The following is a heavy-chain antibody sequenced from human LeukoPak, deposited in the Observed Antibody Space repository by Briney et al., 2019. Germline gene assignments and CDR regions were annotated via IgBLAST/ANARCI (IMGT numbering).Heavy chain of an antibody. J-gene: IGHJ6*02. CDR2: ISYDGSNK. CDR3: ARVEDGYNYDYYYGMDV. CDR1: GFTFSSYA. D-gene: IGHD5-24*01. Sequence: GGSLRLSCAASGFTFSSYAMHWVRQAPGKGLEWVAVISYDGSNKYYADSVKGRFTISRDNPKNTLYLQMNSLRAEDTAVYYCARVEDGYNYDYYYGMDVWGQGTTVTVSS. V-gene: IGHV3-30-3*01.